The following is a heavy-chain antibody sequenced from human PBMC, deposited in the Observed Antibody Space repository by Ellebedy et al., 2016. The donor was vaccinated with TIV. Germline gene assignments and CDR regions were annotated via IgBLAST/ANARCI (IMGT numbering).Heavy chain of an antibody. CDR3: ATDGSYGDYRSPTHAFEI. Sequence: GESLKIFCVGSGFSFRSYWMSWVRQAPGKGLEWVANIRQDGSDMYYVDSVKGRFTISRDNAKNSLYLLMNSLSAEDTGVYYCATDGSYGDYRSPTHAFEIWGQGTMVTVSS. D-gene: IGHD4-17*01. CDR1: GFSFRSYW. CDR2: IRQDGSDM. J-gene: IGHJ3*02. V-gene: IGHV3-7*01.